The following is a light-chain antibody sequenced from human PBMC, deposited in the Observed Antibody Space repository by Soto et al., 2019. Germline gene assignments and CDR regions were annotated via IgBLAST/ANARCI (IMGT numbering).Light chain of an antibody. Sequence: QSVLTQPPSASGTPGQRVIISCSGSSSNIGSNYVYGYQQLPGTAPKLLIYRNDQRPSGVPDRFSGSKSGTSASLAISGLRSEDEADYYCAAWDDSLSGFYVFGTGTKVTVL. V-gene: IGLV1-47*01. CDR1: SSNIGSNY. CDR2: RND. J-gene: IGLJ1*01. CDR3: AAWDDSLSGFYV.